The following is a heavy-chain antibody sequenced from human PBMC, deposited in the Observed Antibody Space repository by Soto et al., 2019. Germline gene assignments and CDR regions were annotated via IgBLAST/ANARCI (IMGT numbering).Heavy chain of an antibody. J-gene: IGHJ6*03. V-gene: IGHV1-69*02. CDR3: GFATFFYYYSYYLAA. D-gene: IGHD3-16*01. CDR2: IIPILGIA. Sequence: ASVKVSCKASGGTFSSYTISWVRQAPGQGLEWMGRIIPILGIANYAQKFQGRVTITAGKSTSTAYMELSSLRSEDTAVYYCGFATFFYYYSYYLAAWGKGTTVTVPS. CDR1: GGTFSSYT.